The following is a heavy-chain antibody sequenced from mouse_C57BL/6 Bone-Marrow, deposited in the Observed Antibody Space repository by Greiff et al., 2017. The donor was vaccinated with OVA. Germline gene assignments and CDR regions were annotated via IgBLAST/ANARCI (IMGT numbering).Heavy chain of an antibody. CDR3: ARRGGYSPFGY. J-gene: IGHJ2*01. D-gene: IGHD2-3*01. Sequence: EVKLVESGGDLVKPGGSLKLSCAASGFTFSSYGMSWVRQTPDKRLEWVATISSGGSYTYYPDSVKGRFTISRDNAKNTLYLQMSSLKSEDTAMYYCARRGGYSPFGYWGQGTTPTVSS. CDR1: GFTFSSYG. CDR2: ISSGGSYT. V-gene: IGHV5-6*02.